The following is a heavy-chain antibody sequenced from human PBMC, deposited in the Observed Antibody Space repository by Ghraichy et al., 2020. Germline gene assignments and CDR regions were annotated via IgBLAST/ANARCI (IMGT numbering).Heavy chain of an antibody. Sequence: SVKVSCKASGGTFSSYAISWVRQAPGQGLEWMGGIIPIFGTANYAQKFQGRVTITADKSTSTAYMELSSLRSEDTAVYYCARATYDFWSGSTQNYYYYYMDVWGKGTTVTVSS. CDR1: GGTFSSYA. J-gene: IGHJ6*03. CDR2: IIPIFGTA. D-gene: IGHD3-3*01. CDR3: ARATYDFWSGSTQNYYYYYMDV. V-gene: IGHV1-69*06.